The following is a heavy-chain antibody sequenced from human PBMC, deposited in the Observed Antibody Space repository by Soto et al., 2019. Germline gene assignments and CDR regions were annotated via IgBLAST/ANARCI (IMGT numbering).Heavy chain of an antibody. D-gene: IGHD3-16*01. CDR2: INHSGST. V-gene: IGHV4-34*01. J-gene: IGHJ6*02. CDR1: GGSFSGYY. Sequence: PSETLSLTCAVYGGSFSGYYWSWIRQPPGKGLEWIGEINHSGSTNYNPFLKSRVTISVDTSKNQFSLKLSSVTAADTAVYYCARVWGVEMATTYGMDVWGQGTTVTVSS. CDR3: ARVWGVEMATTYGMDV.